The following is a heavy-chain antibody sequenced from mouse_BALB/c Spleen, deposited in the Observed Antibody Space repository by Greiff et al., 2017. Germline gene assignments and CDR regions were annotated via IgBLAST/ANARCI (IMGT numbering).Heavy chain of an antibody. CDR2: IWSGGST. D-gene: IGHD2-14*01. CDR3: ARNAYYRYAQDAMDY. CDR1: GFSLTSYG. V-gene: IGHV2-4-1*01. J-gene: IGHJ4*01. Sequence: QVHVKQSGPGLVQPSQSLSITCTVSGFSLTSYGVHWVRQSPGKGLEWLGVIWSGGSTDYNAAFISRLSISKDNSKSQVFFKMNSLQADDTAIYYCARNAYYRYAQDAMDYWGQGTSVTVSS.